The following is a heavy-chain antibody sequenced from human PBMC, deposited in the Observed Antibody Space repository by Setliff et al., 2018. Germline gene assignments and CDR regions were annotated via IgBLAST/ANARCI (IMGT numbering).Heavy chain of an antibody. D-gene: IGHD3-3*01. CDR2: INPNSGGT. J-gene: IGHJ4*02. CDR1: GYTFTGYY. CDR3: ARMAGWWSSPRFITIFGVVDY. Sequence: ASVKVSCKASGYTFTGYYMHWVRQAPGQGLEWMGWINPNSGGTNYAQKFQGWVTMTRDTSISTAYMELSRLRSDDTAVYYCARMAGWWSSPRFITIFGVVDYWGQGTLVTVSS. V-gene: IGHV1-2*04.